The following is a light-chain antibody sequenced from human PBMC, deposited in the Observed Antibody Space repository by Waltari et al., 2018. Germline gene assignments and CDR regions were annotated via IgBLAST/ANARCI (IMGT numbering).Light chain of an antibody. CDR3: ATWDDSLNAWI. J-gene: IGLJ2*01. V-gene: IGLV1-44*01. Sequence: QSLLTQPPSISVAPRQRVTISCSGGRSNFGRNSFNWYAQVPGTTPKLLMYRSDQRPSGVPDRFSGSKSGTSAALAITGLLAADEADYICATWDDSLNAWIFGGGTRLTVL. CDR2: RSD. CDR1: RSNFGRNS.